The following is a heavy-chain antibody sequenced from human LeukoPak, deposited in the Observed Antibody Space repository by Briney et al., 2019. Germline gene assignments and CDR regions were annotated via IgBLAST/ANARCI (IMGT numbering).Heavy chain of an antibody. D-gene: IGHD4-17*01. CDR2: ISYDGSNK. Sequence: GGSLRLSCAASGFTFSSYAMHWVRQAPGKGLEWVAVISYDGSNKYYADSVKGRFTISRDNSKNTLYLQMNSLRAEDTAVYCCAKDPRFLQSVIRCPDYWGQGTLVTVSS. J-gene: IGHJ4*02. V-gene: IGHV3-30*04. CDR1: GFTFSSYA. CDR3: AKDPRFLQSVIRCPDY.